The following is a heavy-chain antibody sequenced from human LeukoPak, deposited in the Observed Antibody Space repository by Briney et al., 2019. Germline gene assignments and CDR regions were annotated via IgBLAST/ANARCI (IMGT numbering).Heavy chain of an antibody. CDR3: ARSTGSTMFIDY. J-gene: IGHJ4*02. D-gene: IGHD3-10*02. CDR2: IYYSGNT. CDR1: GGSISSFY. Sequence: KPSETLSLTCTVSGGSISSFYWSWIRQPPGKGLEWLGYIYYSGNTDYNPSLKSRVAISVDTSKNQFSLKLSSVTAADTAVYYCARSTGSTMFIDYWGQGTLVTVSS. V-gene: IGHV4-59*01.